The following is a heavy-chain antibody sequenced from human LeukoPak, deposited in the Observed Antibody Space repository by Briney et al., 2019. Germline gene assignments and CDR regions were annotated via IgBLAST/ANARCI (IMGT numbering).Heavy chain of an antibody. CDR2: IIPIFGTA. CDR3: ARSDVATINFDY. Sequence: ASVKVSCKASGGTFSSYAISWVRQVPGQGLEWMGGIIPIFGTANYAQKFQGRVTITTDESTSTAYMELSSLRSEDTAVYYCARSDVATINFDYWGQGTLVTVSS. CDR1: GGTFSSYA. V-gene: IGHV1-69*05. D-gene: IGHD5-12*01. J-gene: IGHJ4*02.